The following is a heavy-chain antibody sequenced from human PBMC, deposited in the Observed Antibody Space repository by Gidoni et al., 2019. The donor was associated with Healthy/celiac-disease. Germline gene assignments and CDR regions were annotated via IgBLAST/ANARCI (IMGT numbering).Heavy chain of an antibody. J-gene: IGHJ6*03. D-gene: IGHD3-3*01. V-gene: IGHV1-2*02. CDR2: INPNSGGT. Sequence: QVQLVQPGPEVKKPGASVKVSCTASGYTFTGHYMNSVRQAPGHGLEWMGWINPNSGGTNYAQKFQGRVTMTRDTSISTAYMELSRLRSDDTAVYYCASNGDYDFWSGYYFYYMDVWGKGTTVTVSS. CDR3: ASNGDYDFWSGYYFYYMDV. CDR1: GYTFTGHY.